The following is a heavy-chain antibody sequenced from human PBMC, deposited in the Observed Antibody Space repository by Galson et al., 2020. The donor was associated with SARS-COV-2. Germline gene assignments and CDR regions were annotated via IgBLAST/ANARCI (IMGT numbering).Heavy chain of an antibody. CDR1: GSTFSRYW. Sequence: GESLKISCAASGSTFSRYWMHWVRQAPGKGLVWVSRINSDGSSTTYADSVKGRFTISRDNAKNTVYMQMNGLRAEDAAVYYCATGSGYYYDSWGQGTLVTVSS. J-gene: IGHJ4*02. CDR3: ATGSGYYYDS. D-gene: IGHD6-19*01. CDR2: INSDGSST. V-gene: IGHV3-74*01.